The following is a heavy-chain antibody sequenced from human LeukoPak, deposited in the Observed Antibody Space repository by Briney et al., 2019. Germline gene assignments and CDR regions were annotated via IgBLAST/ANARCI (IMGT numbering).Heavy chain of an antibody. CDR3: ARVGGGELGFY. CDR2: IWYDGSNK. CDR1: GFTFSSYG. J-gene: IGHJ4*02. V-gene: IGHV3-33*01. Sequence: GGSLRLSCAASGFTFSSYGMHWVRQAPGKGLEWVAVIWYDGSNKYYADSVKGRFTISRDNSKNTLYLQMNSLRAEDRAVYYCARVGGGELGFYWGQGTLVTVSS. D-gene: IGHD1-26*01.